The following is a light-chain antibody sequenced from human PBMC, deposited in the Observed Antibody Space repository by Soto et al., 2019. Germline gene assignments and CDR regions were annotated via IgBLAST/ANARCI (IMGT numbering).Light chain of an antibody. V-gene: IGLV2-14*01. CDR3: SSYAGRSGLV. Sequence: QSALTQPASVSGSPGQSITISCTGTSSDIGAYNFVSWYQQHPGKAPKLLIYDVSFRPSGVSDRFSGSKSGSTASLTISGLHSEDEADYYCSSYAGRSGLVFGGGTKLTVL. J-gene: IGLJ2*01. CDR1: SSDIGAYNF. CDR2: DVS.